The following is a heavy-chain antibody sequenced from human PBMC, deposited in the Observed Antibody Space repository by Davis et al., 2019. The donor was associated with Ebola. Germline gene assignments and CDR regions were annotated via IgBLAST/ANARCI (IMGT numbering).Heavy chain of an antibody. CDR3: ARSSYQPDW. J-gene: IGHJ4*02. V-gene: IGHV3-74*01. Sequence: PGGSLRLSCAASGFTFSTYWMHWVRQPPGKGLVWVSRIITDGRFTDYADSVKGRFTISRDNARNTVSLQMNSLRAEDTALYYCARSSYQPDWWGQGTLVTVSS. CDR1: GFTFSTYW. CDR2: IITDGRFT. D-gene: IGHD2-2*01.